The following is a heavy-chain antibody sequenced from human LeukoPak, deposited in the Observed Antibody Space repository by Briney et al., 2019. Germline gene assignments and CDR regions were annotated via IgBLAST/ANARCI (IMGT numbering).Heavy chain of an antibody. Sequence: PGGSLRLSCAASVFTFSSCAMSWVRQAPGKGLEWVSAISGGGIATYYADSVKGRFTISRDNSKNTLYLQMSSLRAEDTAVYYCAKEYYATRTTDYWGQGTLVTVSS. J-gene: IGHJ4*02. CDR3: AKEYYATRTTDY. V-gene: IGHV3-23*01. D-gene: IGHD2-2*01. CDR2: ISGGGIAT. CDR1: VFTFSSCA.